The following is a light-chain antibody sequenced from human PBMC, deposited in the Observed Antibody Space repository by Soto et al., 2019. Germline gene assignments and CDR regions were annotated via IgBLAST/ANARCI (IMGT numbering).Light chain of an antibody. Sequence: QSALTQPASVSGAPGQSITISCAGTTSDFGNYDLLSWYQRHPGRVPKIILFEVNKRPSGVSNRFSGSKSGNTASLTISGLQTEEEATYYCCSWTTFHPQVLGSGT. J-gene: IGLJ1*01. CDR1: TSDFGNYDL. CDR2: EVN. V-gene: IGLV2-23*02. CDR3: CSWTTFHPQV.